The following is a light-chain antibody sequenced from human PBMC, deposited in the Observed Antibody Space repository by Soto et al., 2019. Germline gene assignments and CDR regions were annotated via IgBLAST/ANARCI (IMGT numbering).Light chain of an antibody. CDR2: HAS. J-gene: IGKJ3*01. CDR1: QGISSA. CDR3: QECDDYPFP. Sequence: AIQLTKSPSSLSAYVRDSVSITCPASQGISSALAWYQQKPGKAPKLLIYHASSLEGGVPSRFSGSSSGTDLTLTVRSLHPEDFATYCCQECDDYPFPFRPGTQVAIK. V-gene: IGKV1D-13*01.